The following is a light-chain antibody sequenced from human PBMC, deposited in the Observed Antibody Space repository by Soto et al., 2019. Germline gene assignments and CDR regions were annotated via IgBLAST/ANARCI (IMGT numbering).Light chain of an antibody. Sequence: QSVLTQPPSASGSPGQSVTISCTGTSSDVGRYNYVSWYQQHPGKAPELIIYEVTKRPSGVPDRFSGSKSDNTASLTVSGLQAEDEADYYCSSYAGNNNLIFGGGTKLTVL. CDR1: SSDVGRYNY. V-gene: IGLV2-8*01. J-gene: IGLJ2*01. CDR2: EVT. CDR3: SSYAGNNNLI.